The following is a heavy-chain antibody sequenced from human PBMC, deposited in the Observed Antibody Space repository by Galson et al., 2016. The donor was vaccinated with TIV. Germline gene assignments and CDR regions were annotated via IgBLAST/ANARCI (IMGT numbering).Heavy chain of an antibody. CDR3: ARERSPSLWYFDWLKNYSLDV. D-gene: IGHD3-9*01. J-gene: IGHJ6*02. CDR2: IWFDGGNK. Sequence: SLRLSCAASGFTFSLYGMHWVRQAPGKGLEWVAVIWFDGGNKYYADSVKGRFTLSRDNSQNTLYLQMSSLRAEDTAVYYCARERSPSLWYFDWLKNYSLDVWGPGTPVHGS. CDR1: GFTFSLYG. V-gene: IGHV3-33*01.